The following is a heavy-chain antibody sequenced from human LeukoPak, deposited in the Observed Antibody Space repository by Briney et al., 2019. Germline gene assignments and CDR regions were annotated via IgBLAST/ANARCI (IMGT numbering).Heavy chain of an antibody. J-gene: IGHJ4*02. CDR2: IIPIFGTA. CDR1: GGTFSSYA. CDR3: ARGPWSGYYSYYFDY. D-gene: IGHD3-3*01. V-gene: IGHV1-69*13. Sequence: SVMVSCKASGGTFSSYAISWVRQATGQGLEWMGGIIPIFGTANYAQKFQGRVTITADESTSTAYMELSSLRSEDTAVYYCARGPWSGYYSYYFDYWGQGTLVTVST.